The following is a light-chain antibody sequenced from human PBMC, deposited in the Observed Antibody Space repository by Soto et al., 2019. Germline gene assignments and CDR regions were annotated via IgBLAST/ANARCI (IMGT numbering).Light chain of an antibody. CDR2: AAS. Sequence: DIQLTQSPSFLSASVGDRVTITCRASQGINIFLAWFQQKPGKAPNLLISAASTLQSGVPSRFSGSGSETDFTLTIGSLQPEDSATYYCQQSSSFPLTFGPGTKVDIK. CDR1: QGINIF. CDR3: QQSSSFPLT. J-gene: IGKJ3*01. V-gene: IGKV1-9*01.